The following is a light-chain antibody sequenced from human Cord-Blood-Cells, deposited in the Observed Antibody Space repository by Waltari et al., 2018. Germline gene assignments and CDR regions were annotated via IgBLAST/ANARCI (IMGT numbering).Light chain of an antibody. CDR2: GAS. J-gene: IGKJ3*01. Sequence: EIVLTQSPGTLSLSPGERATLSCRASQSVSSSYLAWYQQKHGQAPRLLIYGASSRATGIPDRFSGSGSGTDFTLTISRLEPEDFAVYYCQQYGSSIFTFGPGTKVDIK. V-gene: IGKV3-20*01. CDR3: QQYGSSIFT. CDR1: QSVSSSY.